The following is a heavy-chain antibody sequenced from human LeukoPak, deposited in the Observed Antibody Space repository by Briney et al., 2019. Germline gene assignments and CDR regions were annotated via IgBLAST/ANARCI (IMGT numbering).Heavy chain of an antibody. CDR2: IISKTDGGTT. V-gene: IGHV3-15*07. J-gene: IGHJ4*02. CDR1: GFTFSNAW. D-gene: IGHD3-10*01. CDR3: TTDPIPMVQELGRF. Sequence: GGSLRLSCAASGFTFSNAWMNWVRQAPGKGLEWVGRIISKTDGGTTDYAAPVKGRFSISRDDSKNTLYLQMNNLKTEDTAVYYCTTDPIPMVQELGRFWGQGTLVTVSS.